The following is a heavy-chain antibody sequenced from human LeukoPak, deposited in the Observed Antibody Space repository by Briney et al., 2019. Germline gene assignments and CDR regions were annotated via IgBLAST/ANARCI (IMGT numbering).Heavy chain of an antibody. CDR2: VRWSGDVT. D-gene: IGHD4-17*01. CDR1: GFTFTSYT. Sequence: GGSLRLSCAASGFTFTSYTMSWVRQAPGKGLEWVSSVRWSGDVTYSADSVKGRFTISRDNSKKTLDLHMESLRAEDTVVYYCAKERLGGNYGDYAVDYWGQGTMVTVSS. CDR3: AKERLGGNYGDYAVDY. J-gene: IGHJ4*02. V-gene: IGHV3-23*01.